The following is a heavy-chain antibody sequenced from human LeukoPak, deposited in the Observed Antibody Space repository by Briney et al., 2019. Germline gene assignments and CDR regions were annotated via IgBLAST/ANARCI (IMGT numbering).Heavy chain of an antibody. Sequence: ASVKVSSKASRYTFTIYGISWVRPAPGQGLEWMGCISAYNGNTNYAQTLQGRVTMTTATSTSTAYMELKSLSSDDTAVYYCASDPFSQLFSDVFDIWGQGTMVTVSS. D-gene: IGHD3-10*01. CDR3: ASDPFSQLFSDVFDI. CDR2: ISAYNGNT. V-gene: IGHV1-18*01. J-gene: IGHJ3*02. CDR1: RYTFTIYG.